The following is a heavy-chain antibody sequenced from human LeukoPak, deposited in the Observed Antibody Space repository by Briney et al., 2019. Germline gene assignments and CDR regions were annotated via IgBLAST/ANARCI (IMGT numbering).Heavy chain of an antibody. Sequence: PSQTLSLTCTVSGGSISSGDYYWSWIRQPPGKGLEWIGHIYHSGITYYNPSLKSRVTFLVDTSKNQFSLKVNSVTAADTAVYHCARAQAYSSSWYYFDYWGQGTLVTVSS. CDR2: IYHSGIT. D-gene: IGHD6-13*01. CDR3: ARAQAYSSSWYYFDY. V-gene: IGHV4-30-4*08. CDR1: GGSISSGDYY. J-gene: IGHJ4*02.